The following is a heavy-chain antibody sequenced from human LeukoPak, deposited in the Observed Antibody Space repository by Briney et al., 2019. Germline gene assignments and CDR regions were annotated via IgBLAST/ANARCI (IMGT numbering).Heavy chain of an antibody. Sequence: GGSLRLSCAASGFTFSSYGMSWVRQAPGKGLEWVSAISGSGGSTYYADSVKGRFTISRDNSKNTLYLQMNSLRAEDTAVYYCAKDSSDVGYSSGWYGLGYFDLWGRGTLVTVSS. J-gene: IGHJ2*01. CDR2: ISGSGGST. CDR3: AKDSSDVGYSSGWYGLGYFDL. CDR1: GFTFSSYG. D-gene: IGHD6-19*01. V-gene: IGHV3-23*01.